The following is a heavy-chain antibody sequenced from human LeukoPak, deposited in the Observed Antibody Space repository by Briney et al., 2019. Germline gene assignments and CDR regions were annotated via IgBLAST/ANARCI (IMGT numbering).Heavy chain of an antibody. CDR2: IYTSGST. CDR3: ARDRPYGDYRYFDL. CDR1: GGSISSGSYY. J-gene: IGHJ2*01. D-gene: IGHD4-17*01. V-gene: IGHV4-61*02. Sequence: PSETLSLTCTVSGGSISSGSYYWSWIRQPAGKGLEWIGRIYTSGSTNYNPSLKSRLTISVDTSKNQFSLKLSSVTAADTAVYYCARDRPYGDYRYFDLWGRGTLVTVSS.